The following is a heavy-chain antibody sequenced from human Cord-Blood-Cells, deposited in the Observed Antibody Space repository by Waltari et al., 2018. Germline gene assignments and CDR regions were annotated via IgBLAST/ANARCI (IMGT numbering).Heavy chain of an antibody. CDR2: IYYSGST. CDR1: GGSISSHY. J-gene: IGHJ4*02. D-gene: IGHD6-13*01. CDR3: ARDPLSGNSFDY. V-gene: IGHV4-59*11. Sequence: QVQLQESGPGLVKPSETLSLTCTVSGGSISSHYWSWIRQPPGKGLEWIGYIYYSGSTNYNPSLKSRGTISVDTSKNQFSLKLSSVTAADTAVYYCARDPLSGNSFDYWGQGTLVTVSS.